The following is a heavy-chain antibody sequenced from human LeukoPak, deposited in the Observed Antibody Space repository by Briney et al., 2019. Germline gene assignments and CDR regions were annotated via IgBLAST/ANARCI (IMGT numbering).Heavy chain of an antibody. D-gene: IGHD4-17*01. V-gene: IGHV1-69*06. CDR2: IIPIFGTA. CDR3: ARDAYGDYLNWFDP. Sequence: SVKVSCKASGGTFSSYAISWVRQAPGQGLEWMGGIIPIFGTANYAQKFQGRVTITADKSTSTAYMELSSLRSEDTAVYYCARDAYGDYLNWFDPWGQGTLVTVSS. J-gene: IGHJ5*02. CDR1: GGTFSSYA.